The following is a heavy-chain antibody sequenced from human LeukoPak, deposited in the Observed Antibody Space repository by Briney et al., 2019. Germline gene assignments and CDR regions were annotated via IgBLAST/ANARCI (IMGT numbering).Heavy chain of an antibody. CDR2: ISYDGSNK. V-gene: IGHV3-30-3*01. D-gene: IGHD2-21*02. CDR3: AREGVVVTAHDAFDI. Sequence: GGSLRLSCAASGFTFSSYAMHWVRQAPGKGLEWVAVISYDGSNKYYADSVKGRFTISRDNSKNTLYLQMNSLRAEDTAVYYCAREGVVVTAHDAFDIWGQGTMVTVSS. CDR1: GFTFSSYA. J-gene: IGHJ3*02.